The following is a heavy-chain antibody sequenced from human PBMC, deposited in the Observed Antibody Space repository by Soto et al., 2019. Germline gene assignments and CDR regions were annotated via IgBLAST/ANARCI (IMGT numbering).Heavy chain of an antibody. V-gene: IGHV1-3*01. CDR2: INPDTGNT. J-gene: IGHJ3*01. CDR3: ARDIQSVGPRANDAFDV. D-gene: IGHD5-18*01. CDR1: GFTFTDNL. Sequence: QVQLVQSGAELKKPGASVNISCTASGFTFTDNLINWVRQAPGQGLEGMGWINPDTGNTRYSETFQGRVTISRHSSASIAYLELSGLKNEDTALYFCARDIQSVGPRANDAFDVWGQGTMITVSS.